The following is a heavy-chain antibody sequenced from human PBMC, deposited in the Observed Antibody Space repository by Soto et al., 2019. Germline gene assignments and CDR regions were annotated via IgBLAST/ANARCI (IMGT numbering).Heavy chain of an antibody. V-gene: IGHV4-31*03. CDR3: ASLPAAADNGFDP. CDR2: IDYSGNT. CDR1: GGSISSGGYY. J-gene: IGHJ5*02. D-gene: IGHD6-13*01. Sequence: SETLSLTCTVSGGSISSGGYYWSWIRQHPGKGLEWIGYIDYSGNTYYNPSLKSRVTISVDTSENQFSLKVRSVTAADTAVYYGASLPAAADNGFDPWGQGTLVTVSS.